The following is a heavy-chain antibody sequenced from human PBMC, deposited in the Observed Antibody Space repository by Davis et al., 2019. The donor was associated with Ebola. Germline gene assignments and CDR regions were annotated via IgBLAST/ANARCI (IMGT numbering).Heavy chain of an antibody. V-gene: IGHV1-46*01. CDR3: ARVLRSSYGMDV. CDR2: INPSGGST. Sequence: AASVKVSCKASGYTFTSYYMHWVRQAPGQGLEWMGIINPSGGSTSYAQKFQGRVTITADKSTSTAYMELSSLRSEDTAVYYCARVLRSSYGMDVWGQGTTVTVSS. CDR1: GYTFTSYY. J-gene: IGHJ6*02. D-gene: IGHD3-3*01.